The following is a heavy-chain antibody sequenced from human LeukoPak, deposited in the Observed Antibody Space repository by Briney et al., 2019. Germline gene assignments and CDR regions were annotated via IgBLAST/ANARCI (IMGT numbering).Heavy chain of an antibody. CDR3: ARDFFGWGDAFDI. V-gene: IGHV4-59*01. D-gene: IGHD6-19*01. J-gene: IGHJ3*02. Sequence: SETLSLTCTVSGGSISSYYWSWIRQPPGKGLEWIGYIYYSGSTNYNPSLKSRVTISVDTSKNQFSLKLSSVTAADTAVYYCARDFFGWGDAFDIWGQGTMVTVSS. CDR1: GGSISSYY. CDR2: IYYSGST.